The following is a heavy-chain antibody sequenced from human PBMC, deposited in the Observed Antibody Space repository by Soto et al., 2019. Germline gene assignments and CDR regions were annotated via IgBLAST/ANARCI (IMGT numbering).Heavy chain of an antibody. Sequence: SETLSLTCAVYGGSFSGYYWSWIRQPPGKGLEWIGEINHSGSTNYNPSLKSRVTISVDTSKNQFSLKLSSVTAADTAVYYCAIGHGAVAGLSSDPWGQGILDSVSS. CDR1: GGSFSGYY. D-gene: IGHD6-19*01. CDR2: INHSGST. CDR3: AIGHGAVAGLSSDP. V-gene: IGHV4-34*01. J-gene: IGHJ5*02.